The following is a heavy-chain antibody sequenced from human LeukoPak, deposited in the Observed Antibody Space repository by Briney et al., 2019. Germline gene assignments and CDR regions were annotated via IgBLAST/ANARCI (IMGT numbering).Heavy chain of an antibody. CDR3: ARDSEQWLVRGGYFDY. CDR2: IIPIFGTA. J-gene: IGHJ4*02. CDR1: GGTFSSYA. V-gene: IGHV1-69*05. D-gene: IGHD6-19*01. Sequence: SVKVSCKASGGTFSSYAISWVRQAPGQGLEWMGRIIPIFGTANYAQKFQGRVTITTDESTSTAYMELSSLRSEDTAAYYCARDSEQWLVRGGYFDYWGQGTLVTVSS.